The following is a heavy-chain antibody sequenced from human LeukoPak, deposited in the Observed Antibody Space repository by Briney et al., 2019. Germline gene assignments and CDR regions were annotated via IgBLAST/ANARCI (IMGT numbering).Heavy chain of an antibody. D-gene: IGHD5-18*01. V-gene: IGHV3-30*18. J-gene: IGHJ4*02. Sequence: GGSLRLSCAASGFTFSSYGMHWVRQAPGKGLEWVAVISYDGSNKYYADSVKGRFTISRDNSKNMVYLQMDSLGVDDSAVYYCAKDRAWIQLWYFENWGQGTRVTVSS. CDR3: AKDRAWIQLWYFEN. CDR2: ISYDGSNK. CDR1: GFTFSSYG.